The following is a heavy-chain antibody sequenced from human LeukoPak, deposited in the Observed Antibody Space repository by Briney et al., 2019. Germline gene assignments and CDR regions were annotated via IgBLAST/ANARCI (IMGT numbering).Heavy chain of an antibody. Sequence: GGSLRLSCAVSGFTFSVFAMHWARQAPGKGLEWVAGLSYDGNNEYSADSVKGRFTISRDNSKNTLYLEMNSLRAEDTAVYYCARDQYYDRRNVDYWGQGTLVTVSS. D-gene: IGHD3-22*01. CDR1: GFTFSVFA. CDR3: ARDQYYDRRNVDY. V-gene: IGHV3-30-3*01. CDR2: LSYDGNNE. J-gene: IGHJ4*02.